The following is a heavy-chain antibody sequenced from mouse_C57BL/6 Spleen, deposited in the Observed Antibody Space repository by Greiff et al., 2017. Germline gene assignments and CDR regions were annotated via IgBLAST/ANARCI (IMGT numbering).Heavy chain of an antibody. CDR3: TGGYGYLYAMDY. V-gene: IGHV6-3*01. Sequence: EVQLQESGGGLVQPGGSMKLSCVASGFTFSNYWMNWVRQSPEKGLEWVAQIRLKSDNYATHYAESVKGRFTISRDDSKSSVYLQMNNLRAEDTGIYYCTGGYGYLYAMDYWGQGTSVTVSS. CDR1: GFTFSNYW. D-gene: IGHD2-2*01. J-gene: IGHJ4*01. CDR2: IRLKSDNYAT.